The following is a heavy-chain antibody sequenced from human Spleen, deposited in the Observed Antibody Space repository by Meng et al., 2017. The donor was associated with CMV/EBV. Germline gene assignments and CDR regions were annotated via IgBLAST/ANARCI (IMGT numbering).Heavy chain of an antibody. J-gene: IGHJ4*02. CDR3: ARLVRGVIDY. CDR1: RFTFSSYS. CDR2: ISSSSSYI. V-gene: IGHV3-21*01. Sequence: LSCAASRFTFSSYSMNWVRQAPGKGLEWVSSISSSSSYIYYADSVKGRFTISRDNAKNSLYLQMNSLRAEDTAVYYCARLVRGVIDYWGQGTLVTVSS. D-gene: IGHD3-10*01.